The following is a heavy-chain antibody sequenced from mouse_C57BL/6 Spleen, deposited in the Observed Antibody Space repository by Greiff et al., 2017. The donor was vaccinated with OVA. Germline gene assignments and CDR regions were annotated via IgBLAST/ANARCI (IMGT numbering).Heavy chain of an antibody. CDR1: GYTFTDYE. V-gene: IGHV1-15*01. D-gene: IGHD4-1*02. J-gene: IGHJ2*01. CDR3: TQLGRRYVDY. Sequence: VQLQQSGAELVRPGASVTLSCTASGYTFTDYEMHWVKQTPLPGLEWIGAIDPATGGTAYTQKFPGKAILTADKSSSTAYMELRSLTSEDSAVYYCTQLGRRYVDYWGQGTTLTVSS. CDR2: IDPATGGT.